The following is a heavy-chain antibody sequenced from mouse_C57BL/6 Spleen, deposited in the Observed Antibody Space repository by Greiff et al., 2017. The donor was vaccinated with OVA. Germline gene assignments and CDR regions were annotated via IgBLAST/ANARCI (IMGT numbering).Heavy chain of an antibody. J-gene: IGHJ2*01. D-gene: IGHD4-1*01. V-gene: IGHV1-26*01. Sequence: EVQLQQSGPELVKPGASVKISCKASGYTFTDYYMNWVKQSHGKSLEWIGDINPNNGGTSYNQKFKGKATLTVDKSSSTAYMELRSLTSEDSAVYYCARRPSNWDYFDYWGQGTTLTVSS. CDR1: GYTFTDYY. CDR3: ARRPSNWDYFDY. CDR2: INPNNGGT.